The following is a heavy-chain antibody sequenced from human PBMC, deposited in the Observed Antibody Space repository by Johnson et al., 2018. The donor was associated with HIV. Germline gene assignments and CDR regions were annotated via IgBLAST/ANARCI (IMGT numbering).Heavy chain of an antibody. CDR1: GFTFDDYA. D-gene: IGHD2-2*01. CDR3: VRGGLGYQNIHDAIDI. Sequence: VQLVESGGGLVQPGRSLRLSCVASGFTFDDYAMHWVRQAPGKGLEWVSGISWNSGSIGYADSVKGRFTISRDNAKNSLYLQMNSLRAEDTALYYCVRGGLGYQNIHDAIDIWGQGTMVTVSS. V-gene: IGHV3-9*01. CDR2: ISWNSGSI. J-gene: IGHJ3*02.